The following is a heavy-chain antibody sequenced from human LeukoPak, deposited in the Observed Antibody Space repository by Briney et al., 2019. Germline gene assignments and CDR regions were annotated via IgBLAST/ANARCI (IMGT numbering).Heavy chain of an antibody. V-gene: IGHV4-34*01. J-gene: IGHJ4*02. D-gene: IGHD3-3*01. Sequence: SETLSLTCAVYGGSFSGYYWSWIRQPPGKGLEWIGSIYYSGSTYYNPSLKSRVTISVDTSKNQFSLKLSSVTAADTAVYYCAKYDFWSGYPFDYWGQGTLVTVSS. CDR3: AKYDFWSGYPFDY. CDR2: IYYSGST. CDR1: GGSFSGYY.